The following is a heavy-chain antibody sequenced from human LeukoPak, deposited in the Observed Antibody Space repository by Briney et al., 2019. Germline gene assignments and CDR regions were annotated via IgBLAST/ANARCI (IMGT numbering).Heavy chain of an antibody. CDR1: GFTVSSNY. Sequence: GGSLRLSCAASGFTVSSNYMSWVRQAPGKGLEWVSAISGSGGRTYYADSVKGRFTISRDNSKNTLYLQMNSLRADDTAVYYCAKDPYGDSLNWFDPWGQGTLVTVSS. V-gene: IGHV3-23*01. CDR3: AKDPYGDSLNWFDP. J-gene: IGHJ5*02. CDR2: ISGSGGRT. D-gene: IGHD4-17*01.